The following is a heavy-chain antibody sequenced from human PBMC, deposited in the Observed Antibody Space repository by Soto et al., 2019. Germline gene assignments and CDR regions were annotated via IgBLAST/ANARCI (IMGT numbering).Heavy chain of an antibody. D-gene: IGHD1-1*01. J-gene: IGHJ4*02. Sequence: EVQLLESGGGLVQPGGSLRLSCAASGFTFSTYAMSWVRQAPGKGLEWVSGISGSADGTYYADSVKGRCTISRDNSKNTLYLQMNSLRAEDTAIYYCAVLNPAGAHTTDYWGQGTLVTVSS. CDR2: ISGSADGT. CDR1: GFTFSTYA. CDR3: AVLNPAGAHTTDY. V-gene: IGHV3-23*01.